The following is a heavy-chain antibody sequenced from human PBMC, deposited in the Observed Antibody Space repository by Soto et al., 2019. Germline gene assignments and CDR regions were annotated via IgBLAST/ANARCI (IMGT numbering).Heavy chain of an antibody. CDR2: IYYSGST. CDR3: ARMASNPATLLRFLEWSTTLYGMDV. D-gene: IGHD3-3*01. Sequence: SETLSLTCTVSGGSISSGGYYWSWIRQHPGKGLEWIGYIYYSGSTYYNPSLKSRVTISVDTSKNQFSLKLSSVTAADTAVYYCARMASNPATLLRFLEWSTTLYGMDVWGQGTTVTVSS. J-gene: IGHJ6*02. CDR1: GGSISSGGYY. V-gene: IGHV4-31*03.